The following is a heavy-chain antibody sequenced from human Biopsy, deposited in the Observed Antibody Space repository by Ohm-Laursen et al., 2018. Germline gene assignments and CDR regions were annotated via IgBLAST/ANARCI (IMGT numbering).Heavy chain of an antibody. D-gene: IGHD3-22*01. CDR3: ARWTPEYDSSRYYLDAFDI. CDR1: GRSLSSYY. J-gene: IGHJ3*02. V-gene: IGHV4-4*07. Sequence: SETLSLTCAVSGRSLSSYYWSWIRQPSGKGLEWIGRIYSSGSTNYNPSLKSRFTLSMDTSKRQFSLKLSFVTAADTAVYYCARWTPEYDSSRYYLDAFDIWGQGTKVTVSS. CDR2: IYSSGST.